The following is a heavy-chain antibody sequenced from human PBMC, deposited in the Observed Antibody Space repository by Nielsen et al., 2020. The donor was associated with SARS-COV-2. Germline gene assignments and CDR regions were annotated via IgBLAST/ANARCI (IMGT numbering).Heavy chain of an antibody. CDR3: AALGEMLLALSYGMDV. V-gene: IGHV3-30*03. D-gene: IGHD3-10*01. CDR1: GFTLKPHG. Sequence: GESLKISCVAFGFTLKPHGMHWVRQAPGKGLEWVALISYDGSAKYYADSVKGRFTMSRDNSKNTLFLQMDSLRPEDTAVYYCAALGEMLLALSYGMDVWGQGTTVSVSS. CDR2: ISYDGSAK. J-gene: IGHJ6*02.